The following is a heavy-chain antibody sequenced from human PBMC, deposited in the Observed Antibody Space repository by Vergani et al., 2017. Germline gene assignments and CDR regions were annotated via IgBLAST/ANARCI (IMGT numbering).Heavy chain of an antibody. J-gene: IGHJ6*03. D-gene: IGHD3-3*01. CDR3: ARDNYEFWSGYYREGIGYYYYYMDV. Sequence: QVQLVQSGAEVKKPGSSVKVSCKASGGTFSSYAISWVRQAPGQGLEWMGGIIPIFGTANYAQKFQGRVTITADESTSTAYMELSSLRSEDTAVYYCARDNYEFWSGYYREGIGYYYYYMDVWGKGTTVTVSS. V-gene: IGHV1-69*01. CDR1: GGTFSSYA. CDR2: IIPIFGTA.